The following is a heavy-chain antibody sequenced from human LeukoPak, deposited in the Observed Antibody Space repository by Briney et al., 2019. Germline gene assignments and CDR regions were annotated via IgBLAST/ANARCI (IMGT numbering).Heavy chain of an antibody. Sequence: GGSLRLSCAASGFTFSTYGMHWVRQAPGKGLEWVAVVWYDGSNKFYADSVKGRFTISRDNSKNTLYLQMNSLRAEDTAVYYCARDRAAADLDYWGQGTLVTVSS. D-gene: IGHD6-13*01. V-gene: IGHV3-33*01. CDR1: GFTFSTYG. J-gene: IGHJ4*02. CDR3: ARDRAAADLDY. CDR2: VWYDGSNK.